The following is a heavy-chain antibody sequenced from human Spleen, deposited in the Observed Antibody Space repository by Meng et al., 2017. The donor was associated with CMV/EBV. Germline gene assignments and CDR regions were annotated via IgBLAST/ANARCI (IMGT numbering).Heavy chain of an antibody. CDR2: IYYSGSP. CDR1: GGSISSSSYY. J-gene: IGHJ4*02. V-gene: IGHV4-39*01. Sequence: SETLSLTCTVSGGSISSSSYYWGWIRQPPGKGLEWIGSIYYSGSPYYQPSLKSRVTISVDTSKNQFSLRLSSVTAADTAVYYCARMTRYGYASSWYANDWGQGTLVTVSS. D-gene: IGHD6-13*01. CDR3: ARMTRYGYASSWYAND.